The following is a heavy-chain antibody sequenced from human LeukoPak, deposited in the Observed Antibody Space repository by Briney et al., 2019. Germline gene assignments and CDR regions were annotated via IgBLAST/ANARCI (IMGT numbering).Heavy chain of an antibody. D-gene: IGHD3-22*01. CDR2: IPGSGGAT. CDR1: GFTFSSYA. V-gene: IGHV3-23*01. CDR3: ARARPWDSSRSYYFGMDV. Sequence: GGSLRLSCEASGFTFSSYAIRWVRQAPGTGLDWVSSIPGSGGATYYADSVRGRFSISRDSSKNTVYLQMNSLRDEDTAVYYCARARPWDSSRSYYFGMDVWGHGTTVTVSS. J-gene: IGHJ6*02.